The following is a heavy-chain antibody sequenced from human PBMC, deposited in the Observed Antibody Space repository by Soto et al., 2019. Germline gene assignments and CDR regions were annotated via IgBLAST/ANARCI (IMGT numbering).Heavy chain of an antibody. J-gene: IGHJ4*02. Sequence: PGGSLRLSCAASGFTFDDYAMHWVRQAPGKGLEWVSGISWNSGSIGYADSVKGRFTISRDNSKNTVYLQMNSLRGEDTAVYYCAKDGSPGSTSVRGFFDYWGQGTLVTVSS. CDR2: ISWNSGSI. D-gene: IGHD3-10*01. V-gene: IGHV3-9*01. CDR1: GFTFDDYA. CDR3: AKDGSPGSTSVRGFFDY.